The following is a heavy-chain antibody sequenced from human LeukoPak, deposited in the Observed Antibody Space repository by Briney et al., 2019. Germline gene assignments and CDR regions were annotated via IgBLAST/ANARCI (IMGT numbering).Heavy chain of an antibody. J-gene: IGHJ4*02. CDR1: GYTFTSYG. V-gene: IGHV1-18*01. Sequence: ASVKVSCKASGYTFTSYGISWVRQAPGQGLEWMGWISAYNGNTNYAQKLQGRGTMTTDTSTSTAYMELRSLRSDDTAVYYCARVENYYDSSGYADYWGQGTLVTVSS. D-gene: IGHD3-22*01. CDR2: ISAYNGNT. CDR3: ARVENYYDSSGYADY.